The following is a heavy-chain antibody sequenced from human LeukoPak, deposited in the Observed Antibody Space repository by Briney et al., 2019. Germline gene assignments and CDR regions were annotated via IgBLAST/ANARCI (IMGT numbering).Heavy chain of an antibody. CDR3: ARGGYCSSTSCTTLRDDYVWGSYRYTGYYLDY. D-gene: IGHD3-16*02. CDR2: INHSGST. CDR1: GGSFSGYY. V-gene: IGHV4-34*01. J-gene: IGHJ4*02. Sequence: PSETLSLTCAVYGGSFSGYYWSWIRQPPGKGLEWIGEINHSGSTNYNPSLQSRVTISVDTSKTQVSLKLSSVSAADTAVYYCARGGYCSSTSCTTLRDDYVWGSYRYTGYYLDYWGQGTLVTVSS.